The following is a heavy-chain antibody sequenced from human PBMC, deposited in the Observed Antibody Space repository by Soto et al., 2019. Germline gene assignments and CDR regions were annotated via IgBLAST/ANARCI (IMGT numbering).Heavy chain of an antibody. J-gene: IGHJ4*02. CDR1: GFTFSSYA. Sequence: EVQLLEAGGGLVQPGGSLRLSCAASGFTFSSYAMSWVLQAPGKGLEWVSLISGSGGGTYYADSVKGRFTISRDNSKNTLYLKMNSRRAEDTAVYYCAKHAAAAAPAYWGQGTLVTVSS. D-gene: IGHD6-13*01. CDR3: AKHAAAAAPAY. V-gene: IGHV3-23*01. CDR2: ISGSGGGT.